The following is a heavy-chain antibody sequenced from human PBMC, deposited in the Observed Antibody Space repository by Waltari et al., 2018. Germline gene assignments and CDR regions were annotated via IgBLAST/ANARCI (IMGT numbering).Heavy chain of an antibody. CDR3: AKLQYNTGGAFDL. D-gene: IGHD7-27*01. CDR2: ITASAGST. V-gene: IGHV3-23*01. J-gene: IGHJ3*01. CDR1: GFTFSKSA. Sequence: EVQLLESGGGLVQPGGSLRLSCAPSGFTFSKSAMSRVRQAPGEGLEWVSAITASAGSTYYADSVEGRFTISRDNSKSTVYLQMSSLRAEDTAVYYCAKLQYNTGGAFDLWGQGTMVTVSS.